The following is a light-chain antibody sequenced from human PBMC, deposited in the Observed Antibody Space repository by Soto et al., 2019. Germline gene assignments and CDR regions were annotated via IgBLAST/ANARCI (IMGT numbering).Light chain of an antibody. CDR2: GAS. V-gene: IGKV3-20*01. CDR1: QNIYSGY. J-gene: IGKJ1*01. Sequence: EIVLTQSPGTLSLSPGERATLSCRASQNIYSGYLAWYQQKPGQAPKLLIYGASSRATGIPDRFSGSGSGTDFTLTISRLEPQDFAVYYCQQYGSSPGTFDQGTKVEI. CDR3: QQYGSSPGT.